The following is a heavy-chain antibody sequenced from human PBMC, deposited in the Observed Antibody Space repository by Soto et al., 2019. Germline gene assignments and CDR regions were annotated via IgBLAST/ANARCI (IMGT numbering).Heavy chain of an antibody. CDR2: IYYSGST. V-gene: IGHV4-39*01. CDR1: GGSISSSSYY. D-gene: IGHD5-18*01. Sequence: SETLSLTCTVSGGSISSSSYYWGWIRQPPGKGLEWIGSIYYSGSTYYNPSLKSRVTISVDTSKNQFSLKLSSVTAADTAVYYCARGGTWIQLPWVWGQGTLVTVSS. J-gene: IGHJ4*02. CDR3: ARGGTWIQLPWV.